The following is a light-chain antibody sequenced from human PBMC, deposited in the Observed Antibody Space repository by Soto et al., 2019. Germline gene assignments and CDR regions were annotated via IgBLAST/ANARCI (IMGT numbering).Light chain of an antibody. CDR3: QKYNSDHV. Sequence: DIQMTQSPSSLSASVGDRVTITCRASQGISHYLAWYQQKPGKVPKLIIYAASTLQSGVPSRFSGGCAATYFTLTSSSLQPDDVATYYCQKYNSDHVFGPGTKVDIK. CDR1: QGISHY. J-gene: IGKJ3*01. V-gene: IGKV1-27*01. CDR2: AAS.